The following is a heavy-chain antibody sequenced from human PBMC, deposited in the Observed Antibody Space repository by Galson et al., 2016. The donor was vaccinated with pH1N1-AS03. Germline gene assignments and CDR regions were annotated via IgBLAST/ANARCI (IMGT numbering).Heavy chain of an antibody. D-gene: IGHD1-1*01. CDR3: VMDTTTWMRFDY. CDR2: IYHSGST. J-gene: IGHJ4*02. V-gene: IGHV4-31*09. Sequence: TLSLTCTVSGGSISSGVYYWNWIRQHPGKGLEWIGYIYHSGSTYYNPSLKSRVTISLDKSKNQFSLKLNSVTAADTAVYFCVMDTTTWMRFDYWGQGSLVIVSS. CDR1: GGSISSGVYY.